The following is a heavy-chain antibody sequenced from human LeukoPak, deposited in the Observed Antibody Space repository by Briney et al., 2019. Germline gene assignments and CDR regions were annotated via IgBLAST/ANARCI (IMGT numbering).Heavy chain of an antibody. V-gene: IGHV4-31*03. J-gene: IGHJ4*02. Sequence: SETLSLTCTVSGGSISSGGYYWSWIRQHPGKGLEWIGYIYYSGSTYYNPSLKSRVSISVDTSKNQFSLNLSSVTAADTAVYYCARGGVRGVITPLSNWGQGTLVTVSS. D-gene: IGHD3-10*01. CDR3: ARGGVRGVITPLSN. CDR1: GGSISSGGYY. CDR2: IYYSGST.